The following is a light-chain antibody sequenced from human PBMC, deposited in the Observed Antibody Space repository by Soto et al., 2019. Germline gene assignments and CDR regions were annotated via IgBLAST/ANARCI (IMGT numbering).Light chain of an antibody. CDR1: QRINTY. J-gene: IGKJ4*01. CDR3: QKSYSIPLN. Sequence: DIQLTQAPSSLSAPVGEIVRVTGRASQRINTYMNWYQHKPGKAPNLLIFPPSTLQSGVPSRFSGSGSGTDFTLTISSLQPEDFATYYCQKSYSIPLNCGGGNTGDIK. CDR2: PPS. V-gene: IGKV1-39*01.